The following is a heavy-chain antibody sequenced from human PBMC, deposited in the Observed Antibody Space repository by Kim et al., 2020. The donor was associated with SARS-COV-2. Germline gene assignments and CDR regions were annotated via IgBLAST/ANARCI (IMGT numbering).Heavy chain of an antibody. CDR1: GFSFSTYA. V-gene: IGHV3-23*01. J-gene: IGHJ4*02. D-gene: IGHD1-1*01. CDR2: ISSRGTT. Sequence: GGSLRLSCAASGFSFSTYAMTWVRQAPGKGLEWVSAISSRGTTYYAASVAGRVTISRDNSKNKLYLQMNSMRAEDKAVYYCAKGTTGNHQEGYFDYWGQGTLVTVSA. CDR3: AKGTTGNHQEGYFDY.